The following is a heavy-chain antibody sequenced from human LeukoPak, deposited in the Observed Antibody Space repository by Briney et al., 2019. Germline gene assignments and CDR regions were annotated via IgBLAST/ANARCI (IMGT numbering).Heavy chain of an antibody. CDR1: GFMFDDYA. CDR2: ISWNSGSI. V-gene: IGHV3-9*01. D-gene: IGHD5-24*01. Sequence: GGSLRLSCAASGFMFDDYAMHWVRHAPGKGLEWVSGISWNSGSIDYADSVKGRFTISRDNAKNSLYLQMNSLRAEDTAVYYCARRWLQGFDYWGQGTLVTVSS. J-gene: IGHJ4*02. CDR3: ARRWLQGFDY.